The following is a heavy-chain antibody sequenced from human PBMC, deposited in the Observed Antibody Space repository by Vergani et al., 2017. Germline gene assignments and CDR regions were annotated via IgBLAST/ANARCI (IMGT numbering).Heavy chain of an antibody. J-gene: IGHJ5*02. Sequence: QVQLVESGGGVVQPGRSLRLFCAASGFTFNQYGMHWVRQAPGKGLEWVAVTWYDGNNKQYADSVKGRFTISRDNSKSTMYLQMNSLRDEDTGLYYCARDLRLLYNRFGPWGQGTLVTVSS. V-gene: IGHV3-33*01. CDR2: TWYDGNNK. CDR3: ARDLRLLYNRFGP. CDR1: GFTFNQYG. D-gene: IGHD1-14*01.